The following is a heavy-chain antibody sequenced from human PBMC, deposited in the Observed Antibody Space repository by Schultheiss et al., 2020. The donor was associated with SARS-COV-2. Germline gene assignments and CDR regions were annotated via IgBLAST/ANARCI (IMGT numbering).Heavy chain of an antibody. Sequence: GGSLRLSCAASGLIVTNYYMTWIRQIPGKGLEWIASISSSGSYINYADSVKGRFTVSKDTAKNSLYLRMSSLGAEDTAVYYCARETLVASGCPDYWGQGTLVTVSS. CDR1: GLIVTNYY. D-gene: IGHD6-19*01. CDR2: ISSSGSYI. V-gene: IGHV3-11*05. CDR3: ARETLVASGCPDY. J-gene: IGHJ4*02.